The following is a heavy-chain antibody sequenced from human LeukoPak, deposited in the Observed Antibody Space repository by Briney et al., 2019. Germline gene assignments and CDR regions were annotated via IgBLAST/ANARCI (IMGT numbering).Heavy chain of an antibody. D-gene: IGHD5-18*01. CDR3: ARRATTERGHSYGLDF. CDR2: ISSSSSYI. Sequence: GGSPRLSCAASGFTFSSYSMNWVRQAPGEGLEWVSSISSSSSYIYYADSVKGRFTISRDNAKNSLYLQMNSLRAEDTAMYYCARRATTERGHSYGLDFWGQGTLVTVSS. V-gene: IGHV3-21*01. CDR1: GFTFSSYS. J-gene: IGHJ4*02.